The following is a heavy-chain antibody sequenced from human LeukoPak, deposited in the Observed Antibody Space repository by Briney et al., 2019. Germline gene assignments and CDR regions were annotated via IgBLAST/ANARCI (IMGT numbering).Heavy chain of an antibody. J-gene: IGHJ6*04. CDR1: GFTFSSYE. CDR3: AELGITMIGGV. Sequence: GGSLRLSCAASGFTFSSYEMNWVRQAPGTGLESVSYISSSGSSIYYADSVKSRFTISRDNAKNSLYLQMNSLRAEDTAVYYCAELGITMIGGVWGKGTTVTISS. V-gene: IGHV3-48*03. D-gene: IGHD3-10*02. CDR2: ISSSGSSI.